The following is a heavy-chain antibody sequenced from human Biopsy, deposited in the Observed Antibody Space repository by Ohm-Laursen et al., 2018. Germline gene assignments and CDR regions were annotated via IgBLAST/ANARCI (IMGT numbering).Heavy chain of an antibody. J-gene: IGHJ4*02. CDR3: ATGPVQMVYANLRGEFDS. Sequence: SLRLSCAASGFTFTNYAMCWVRQAPGKGLEWVSSISASDDSKYYGDSVKGRFTISRDSSTNTLYLQMDGLRADDTAVYYCATGPVQMVYANLRGEFDSWGQGALVTVAS. D-gene: IGHD2-8*01. CDR2: ISASDDSK. CDR1: GFTFTNYA. V-gene: IGHV3-23*01.